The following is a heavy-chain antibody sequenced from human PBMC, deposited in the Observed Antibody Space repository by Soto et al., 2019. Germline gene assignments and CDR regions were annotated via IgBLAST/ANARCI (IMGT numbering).Heavy chain of an antibody. V-gene: IGHV4-59*08. CDR2: IYYSGST. Sequence: ETLSLTCTVSGGSISSYYWSWIRQPPGKGLEWIGYIYYSGSTNYNPSLKSRVTISVDTSKNQFPLKLSSVTAADTAVYYCARQFGQKGAYYYYYMDVWGKGTTVTVSS. J-gene: IGHJ6*03. D-gene: IGHD3-10*01. CDR3: ARQFGQKGAYYYYYMDV. CDR1: GGSISSYY.